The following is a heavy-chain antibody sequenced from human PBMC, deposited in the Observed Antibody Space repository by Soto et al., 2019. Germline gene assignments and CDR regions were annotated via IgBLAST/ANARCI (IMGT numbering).Heavy chain of an antibody. Sequence: SVKVSCKASGGTFSSYAISWVRQAPGQGLEWMGGIIPIFGTANYAQKFQGRVTITADESTSTAYMELSSLRSEDTAVYYCARGIAAAGLYLDYWGQGTLVTVSS. J-gene: IGHJ4*02. CDR2: IIPIFGTA. V-gene: IGHV1-69*13. CDR1: GGTFSSYA. CDR3: ARGIAAAGLYLDY. D-gene: IGHD6-13*01.